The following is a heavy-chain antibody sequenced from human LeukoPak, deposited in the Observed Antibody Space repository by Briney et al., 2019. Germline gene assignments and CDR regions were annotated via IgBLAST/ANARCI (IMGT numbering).Heavy chain of an antibody. J-gene: IGHJ6*03. D-gene: IGHD6-13*01. CDR1: GGSISSYY. Sequence: SETLSLTCTVSGGSISSYYWSWIRQPAGKGLEWIGRIYTSGSTNYNPSLKSRVTMSVDTSKNQFSLKLSSVTAADTAVYYCARDRRETTIIAAAAPYYYMDVWGKGTTVTVSS. CDR2: IYTSGST. V-gene: IGHV4-4*07. CDR3: ARDRRETTIIAAAAPYYYMDV.